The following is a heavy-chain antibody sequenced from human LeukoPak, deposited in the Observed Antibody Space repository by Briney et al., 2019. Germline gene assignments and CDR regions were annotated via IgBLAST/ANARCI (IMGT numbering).Heavy chain of an antibody. CDR1: GGSISNYY. CDR3: ATTLGYCGGGSCHN. J-gene: IGHJ4*02. D-gene: IGHD2-15*01. CDR2: IYYSGST. Sequence: PSETLSLTCTVSGGSISNYYWSWIRQPPGKGLEWIGYIYYSGSTNYNPSLKSRVTMSVDTSKNQFSLKLTSVTAADTAVYYCATTLGYCGGGSCHNWGQGTLVTVSS. V-gene: IGHV4-59*12.